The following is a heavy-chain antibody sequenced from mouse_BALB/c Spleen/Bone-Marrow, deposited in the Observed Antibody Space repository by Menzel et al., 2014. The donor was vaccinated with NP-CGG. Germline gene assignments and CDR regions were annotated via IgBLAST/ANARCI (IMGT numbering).Heavy chain of an antibody. Sequence: VQRGESGPGLVAPSQSLSITCTVSGFSLSRYSVHWVRQPPGKGLEWLGMIRGDGNTAYNSAHKTRRSISKDNYKSKVFLKMNSLQTDDKAMYYCARNPGVTYYFDYWGQGTTLTVSS. D-gene: IGHD2-2*01. CDR1: GFSLSRYS. CDR3: ARNPGVTYYFDY. J-gene: IGHJ2*01. CDR2: IRGDGNT. V-gene: IGHV2-6-4*01.